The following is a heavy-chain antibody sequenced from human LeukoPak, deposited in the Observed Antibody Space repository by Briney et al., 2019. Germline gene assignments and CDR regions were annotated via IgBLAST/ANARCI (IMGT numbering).Heavy chain of an antibody. V-gene: IGHV3-23*01. D-gene: IGHD3-10*01. CDR1: GFTFSSYA. Sequence: GGSLRLSCAASGFTFSSYAMSWARQAPGKGLEWVSAISGSGGSTYYADSVKGRFTISRDNSKNTLYLQMNSLRAEDTAVYYCAKEWYYYGSGSYYNDYWGQGTLVTVSS. CDR3: AKEWYYYGSGSYYNDY. J-gene: IGHJ4*02. CDR2: ISGSGGST.